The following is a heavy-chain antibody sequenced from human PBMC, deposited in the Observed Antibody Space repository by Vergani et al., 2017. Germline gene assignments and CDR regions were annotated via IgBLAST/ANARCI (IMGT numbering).Heavy chain of an antibody. Sequence: QLQLQDSGPGLVKPSETLSLTCTVSGGSISSSSYYWGCIRQPPGKGMEWIGSIYYSGSTYYNPSLKSRVTISVDTSKNQFSLKLSSVTAADTAVYYCARPYYDFWSGYLDYYYYYMDVWGKGTTVTVSS. CDR3: ARPYYDFWSGYLDYYYYYMDV. V-gene: IGHV4-39*01. J-gene: IGHJ6*03. CDR2: IYYSGST. CDR1: GGSISSSSYY. D-gene: IGHD3-3*01.